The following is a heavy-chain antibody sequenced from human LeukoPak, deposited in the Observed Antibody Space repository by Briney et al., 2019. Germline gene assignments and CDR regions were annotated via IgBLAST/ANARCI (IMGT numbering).Heavy chain of an antibody. V-gene: IGHV3-30-3*01. D-gene: IGHD4-17*01. Sequence: PGRSLRLSCAASGFTFSSYAMHWVRQAPGKGLEWMAVISYDGSNKYYADSVKGRFTISRDNSKNTLYLQMNSLRAEDTAVYYCARDLGVTTNDYWGQGTLVTVSS. CDR3: ARDLGVTTNDY. CDR1: GFTFSSYA. J-gene: IGHJ4*02. CDR2: ISYDGSNK.